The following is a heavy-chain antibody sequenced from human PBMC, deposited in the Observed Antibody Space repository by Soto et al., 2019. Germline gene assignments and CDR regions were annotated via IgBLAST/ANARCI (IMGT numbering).Heavy chain of an antibody. CDR3: AAAHYYDSSGPKFDY. J-gene: IGHJ4*02. Sequence: SVKVSCKASGFTFTSSAVQWVRQARGQRLEWIGWIVVGSGNTNYAQKFQERVTITRDMSTSTAYMELSSLRSEDTAVYYCAAAHYYDSSGPKFDYWGQGTLVTVSS. CDR2: IVVGSGNT. CDR1: GFTFTSSA. D-gene: IGHD3-22*01. V-gene: IGHV1-58*01.